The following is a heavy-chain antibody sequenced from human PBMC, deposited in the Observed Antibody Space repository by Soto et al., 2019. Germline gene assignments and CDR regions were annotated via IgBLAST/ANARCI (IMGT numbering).Heavy chain of an antibody. CDR2: ISGSNTYT. J-gene: IGHJ4*02. CDR3: AKSITARPFDY. CDR1: GFTFSDYY. D-gene: IGHD6-6*01. Sequence: GGSLRLSCAASGFTFSDYYMSWIRQAPGKGLEWLSYISGSNTYTDYADSVKGRFTISRDNSKNTLYLQMNSLRAEDTAVYYCAKSITARPFDYWGQGALVTVSS. V-gene: IGHV3-11*03.